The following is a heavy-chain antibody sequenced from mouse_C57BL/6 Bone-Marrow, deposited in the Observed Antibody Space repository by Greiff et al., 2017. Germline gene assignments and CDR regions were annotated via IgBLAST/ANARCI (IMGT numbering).Heavy chain of an antibody. V-gene: IGHV1-74*01. CDR3: AMGRLLDGYFDV. J-gene: IGHJ1*03. Sequence: QVQLQQPGAELVKPGASVKVSCKASGYTFTSYWMHWVKQRPGQGLEWIGRLHPSDSDTNYNPKFKGKVTLTVDKSSSTAYMQLGSLTSEDSAVYYCAMGRLLDGYFDVWGTGTTVTVSS. CDR1: GYTFTSYW. CDR2: LHPSDSDT. D-gene: IGHD2-3*01.